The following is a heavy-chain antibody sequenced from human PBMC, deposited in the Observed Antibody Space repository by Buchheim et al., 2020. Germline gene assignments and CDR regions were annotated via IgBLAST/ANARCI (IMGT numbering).Heavy chain of an antibody. CDR1: GFTFNYYA. D-gene: IGHD2/OR15-2a*01. J-gene: IGHJ4*02. CDR3: AKYYFFHSGLGEFTDY. V-gene: IGHV3-23*01. Sequence: EVQLLESGGELVQPGGSLRLSCVVSGFTFNYYAMSWVRQAPGKGLEWVSSINGDGGVTFYADSVKGRFTISRDNSRSTLYLQMNSLRAEDTAVYYCAKYYFFHSGLGEFTDYWGQGTL. CDR2: INGDGGVT.